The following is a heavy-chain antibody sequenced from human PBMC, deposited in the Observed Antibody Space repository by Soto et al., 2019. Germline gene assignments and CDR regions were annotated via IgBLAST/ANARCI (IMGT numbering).Heavy chain of an antibody. CDR2: ISYDGSNK. CDR3: ARGIPHAAYDFWSGYYAHYYYYYGMDV. D-gene: IGHD3-3*01. V-gene: IGHV3-30-3*01. Sequence: GGSLRLSSAASGFTFSSYAMHWVRQAPGKGLEWVAVISYDGSNKYYADSVKGRFTISRDNSKNTLYLQMNSLRAEDTAVYYCARGIPHAAYDFWSGYYAHYYYYYGMDVWGQGTTVTVSS. CDR1: GFTFSSYA. J-gene: IGHJ6*02.